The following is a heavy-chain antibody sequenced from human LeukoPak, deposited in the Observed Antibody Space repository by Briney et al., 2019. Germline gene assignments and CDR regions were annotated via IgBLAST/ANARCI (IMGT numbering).Heavy chain of an antibody. CDR3: ARGRTSKSLMVRGDFDY. V-gene: IGHV4-39*07. CDR2: IYYSGST. J-gene: IGHJ4*02. CDR1: GGSISSSSYY. Sequence: PSETLSLTCTVSGGSISSSSYYWGWIRQPPGKGLEWIGSIYYSGSTYYNPSLKSRVTISVDTSKNQFSLKLSSVTAADTAVYYCARGRTSKSLMVRGDFDYWGQGTLVTVSS. D-gene: IGHD3-10*01.